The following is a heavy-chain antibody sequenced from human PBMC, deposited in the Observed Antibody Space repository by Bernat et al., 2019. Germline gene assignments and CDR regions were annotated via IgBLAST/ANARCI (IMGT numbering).Heavy chain of an antibody. CDR3: AKDGGSYYVDDY. CDR2: IRYDGSNK. D-gene: IGHD1-26*01. V-gene: IGHV3-30*02. CDR1: GFTFSSYG. Sequence: QVQLVESGGGVVQPGGSLRLSCAASGFTFSSYGMHWVRQAPGKELEWVAFIRYDGSNKYYADSVKGRFTISRDNSKNTVYLQMISLRAGDTAVYYWAKDGGSYYVDDYWGQGTLVTVSS. J-gene: IGHJ4*02.